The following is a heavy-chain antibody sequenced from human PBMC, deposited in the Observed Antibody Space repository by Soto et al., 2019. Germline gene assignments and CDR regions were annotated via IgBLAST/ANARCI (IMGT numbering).Heavy chain of an antibody. J-gene: IGHJ6*01. Sequence: PSETLSLTCTVSGGSISSSSYYWGWIRQPPGKGLEWIGSIYYSGSTYYNPSLKSRVTISVDTSKNQFSLKLSSVAAADTAVYYCARLRTYYAFRTGPHYYYYYGMDVWGQATTVTVSS. V-gene: IGHV4-39*01. CDR2: IYYSGST. CDR1: GGSISSSSYY. CDR3: ARLRTYYAFRTGPHYYYYYGMDV. D-gene: IGHD3-3*01.